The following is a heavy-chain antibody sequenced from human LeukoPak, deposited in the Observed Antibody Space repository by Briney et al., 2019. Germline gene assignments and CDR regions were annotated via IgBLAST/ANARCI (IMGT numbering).Heavy chain of an antibody. V-gene: IGHV3-7*01. CDR2: IKQDGSEK. CDR3: ARHGSGTYYNVKHNYMDL. D-gene: IGHD3-10*01. J-gene: IGHJ6*03. Sequence: PGGSLRLSCAASGFTFSNYWMSWVRQAPGKGLEWVANIKQDGSEKYYVDSVKGRFSISRDNLKNSLFLQMNSLRAEDTAVYYCARHGSGTYYNVKHNYMDLWGKGTTVTVSS. CDR1: GFTFSNYW.